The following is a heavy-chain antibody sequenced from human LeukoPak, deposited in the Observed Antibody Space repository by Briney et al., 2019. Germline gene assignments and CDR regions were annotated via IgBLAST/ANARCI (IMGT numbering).Heavy chain of an antibody. CDR3: ARSYLVSNWFDP. Sequence: SVKVSCKASGGTFNNYAVSWVRQAPGQGLEWLGGIIPIFGTTNYTQNFQGRITITADESTNTAYMELSSLRSDDTAVYYCARSYLVSNWFDPWGQGTLVTVSS. CDR1: GGTFNNYA. CDR2: IIPIFGTT. V-gene: IGHV1-69*13. J-gene: IGHJ5*02. D-gene: IGHD2-8*01.